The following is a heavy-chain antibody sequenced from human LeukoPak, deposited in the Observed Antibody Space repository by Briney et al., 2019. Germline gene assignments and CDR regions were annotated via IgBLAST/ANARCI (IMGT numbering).Heavy chain of an antibody. CDR1: GGYISSGSYY. CDR2: IYTSGST. CDR3: ARDPNYYYDSSGYFI. Sequence: SSQTLSLTCTVSGGYISSGSYYWSWIRQPAGKGLEWIGRIYTSGSTNYNPSLKSRVTISVDTSKNQFSLKLSSVTAADTAVYYCARDPNYYYDSSGYFIWGQGTLVTVSS. D-gene: IGHD3-22*01. V-gene: IGHV4-61*02. J-gene: IGHJ1*01.